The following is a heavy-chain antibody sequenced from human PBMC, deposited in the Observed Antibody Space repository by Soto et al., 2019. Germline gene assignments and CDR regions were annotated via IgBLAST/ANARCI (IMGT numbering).Heavy chain of an antibody. CDR1: GFTFSSYS. D-gene: IGHD3-3*01. V-gene: IGHV3-21*01. J-gene: IGHJ4*02. CDR3: ARAPTFDFWSGYYTGILLDY. CDR2: ISSSSSYI. Sequence: PGGSLRLSCAASGFTFSSYSMNWVRQAPGKGLEWVSSISSSSSYIYYADSVKGRFTISRDNAKNSLYLQMNSLRAEDTAVYYCARAPTFDFWSGYYTGILLDYWGLGTLVTVSS.